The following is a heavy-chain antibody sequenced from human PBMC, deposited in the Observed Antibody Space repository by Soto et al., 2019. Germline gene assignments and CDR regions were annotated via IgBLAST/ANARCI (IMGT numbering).Heavy chain of an antibody. CDR2: VSPLSGGT. CDR3: AREFDSGDLGLDR. J-gene: IGHJ6*02. V-gene: IGHV1-2*02. Sequence: QVRLVQSGPEVKTPGASVRVSCKSSGYTFGAYYIHWVRQAPGQGLEWMGWVSPLSGGTNIAQRFQGRIDLTNDASITTVFMELSSLRSDDTALYFCAREFDSGDLGLDRWGQGTTVSVS. D-gene: IGHD2-21*01. CDR1: GYTFGAYY.